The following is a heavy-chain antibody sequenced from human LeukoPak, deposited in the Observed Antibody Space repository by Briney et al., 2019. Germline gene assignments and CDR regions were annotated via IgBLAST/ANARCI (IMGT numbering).Heavy chain of an antibody. CDR3: ARDRDYDSSGPHDAFDI. D-gene: IGHD3-22*01. CDR1: GFTVRSNY. Sequence: GGSLRLSCAASGFTVRSNYMSWVRQAPGKGLEWVSVIYSGGSTYYADSVKGRFTISRDNSKNTLYLQMNSLRAEDTAVYYCARDRDYDSSGPHDAFDIWGQGTMVTVSS. CDR2: IYSGGST. V-gene: IGHV3-53*01. J-gene: IGHJ3*02.